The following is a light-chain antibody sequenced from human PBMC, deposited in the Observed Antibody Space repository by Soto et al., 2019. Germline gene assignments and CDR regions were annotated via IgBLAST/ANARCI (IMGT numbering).Light chain of an antibody. CDR1: NTNIGFYNF. V-gene: IGLV2-11*01. J-gene: IGLJ1*01. Sequence: QYALTQPRSVSGSPGQSVTISCTGTNTNIGFYNFVSWYQQHPDKAPHLVIDDVNKRPSGVPDRFSGSKSGNTASLTISGLQADDEAEYYCCSYAGTYNYVFGIGTKLTVL. CDR3: CSYAGTYNYV. CDR2: DVN.